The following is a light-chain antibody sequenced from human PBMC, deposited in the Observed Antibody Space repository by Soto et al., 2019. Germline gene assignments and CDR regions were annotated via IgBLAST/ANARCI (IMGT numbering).Light chain of an antibody. J-gene: IGKJ2*01. V-gene: IGKV1-5*03. CDR1: QSISSW. Sequence: DIQMTQSPSTLSASVGDRVTITCRASQSISSWLAWYQQKPGKAPNLLIYKASSLASGVPSRFSGSGSGTEFTLTISSLQPDDFATYYCQQYNSYTYTFGQGTKLEIK. CDR3: QQYNSYTYT. CDR2: KAS.